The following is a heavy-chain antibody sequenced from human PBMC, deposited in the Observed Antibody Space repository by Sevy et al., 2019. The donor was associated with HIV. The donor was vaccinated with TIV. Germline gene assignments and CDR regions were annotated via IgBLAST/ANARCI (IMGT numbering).Heavy chain of an antibody. Sequence: GGSLRLSCAASGFTFSFFTMNWVRQAPGKGLEWVANIRQDGNEIYYADSVKGRFTISRDNAMQSLYLEMNNLRVEDSGIYYCARRYFDVWGQGTLVTVSS. V-gene: IGHV3-7*01. CDR2: IRQDGNEI. CDR1: GFTFSFFT. CDR3: ARRYFDV. J-gene: IGHJ4*02.